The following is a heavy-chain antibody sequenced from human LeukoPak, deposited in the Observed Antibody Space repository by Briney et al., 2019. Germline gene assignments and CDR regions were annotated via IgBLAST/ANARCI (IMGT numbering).Heavy chain of an antibody. J-gene: IGHJ4*02. CDR2: LTSSRGSM. V-gene: IGHV3-21*01. Sequence: GGSLRLSCAASGFTFSDYTMSWVRQAPGKGLEWVSSLTSSRGSMYYADSVKGRFTTSRDNAKNSLHLQMNSLRAEDTAVYYCARPLYGSGGSSFDYWGQGTLVTVSS. D-gene: IGHD3-10*01. CDR3: ARPLYGSGGSSFDY. CDR1: GFTFSDYT.